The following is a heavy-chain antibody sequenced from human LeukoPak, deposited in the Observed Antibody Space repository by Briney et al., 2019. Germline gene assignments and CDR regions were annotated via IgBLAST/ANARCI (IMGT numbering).Heavy chain of an antibody. CDR3: AKTHSSGWLLDY. CDR2: INHSGST. D-gene: IGHD6-19*01. CDR1: GGSFSNYY. J-gene: IGHJ4*02. V-gene: IGHV4-34*01. Sequence: SSETLSLTCAVYGGSFSNYYWSWIRQPPGKGLEWIGEINHSGSTNYNPSLKSRVTISVDTSKNQFSLKLSSVTAADTAVYYCAKTHSSGWLLDYWGQGTLVTVSS.